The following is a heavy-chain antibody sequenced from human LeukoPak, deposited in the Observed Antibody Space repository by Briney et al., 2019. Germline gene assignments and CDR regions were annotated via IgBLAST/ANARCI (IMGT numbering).Heavy chain of an antibody. CDR3: ARDRGYFY. Sequence: PGGSLRLSCAASGFTFDDYAMHWVRQAPGKGLEWVSGISWNSGSIGYADSVKGRFTISRDNAKNSLYLQMNSLRAEDTAVYYCARDRGYFYWGQGTLVTVSS. CDR1: GFTFDDYA. D-gene: IGHD5-18*01. J-gene: IGHJ4*02. V-gene: IGHV3-9*01. CDR2: ISWNSGSI.